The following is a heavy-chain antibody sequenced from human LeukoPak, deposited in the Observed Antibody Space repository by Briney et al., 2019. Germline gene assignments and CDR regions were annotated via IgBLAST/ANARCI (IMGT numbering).Heavy chain of an antibody. CDR3: AKDRGDYPPYFDH. CDR2: IRKDGNNE. Sequence: GGSLRLSCTASGFRFSNYAMNWVRQAPGKGLEWVAFIRKDGNNENYADSVKGRFTISRDNSKNMVYLQMNNLQTEDTSIYYCAKDRGDYPPYFDHWGQGTLVTVSS. CDR1: GFRFSNYA. V-gene: IGHV3-30*02. J-gene: IGHJ4*02. D-gene: IGHD2-21*02.